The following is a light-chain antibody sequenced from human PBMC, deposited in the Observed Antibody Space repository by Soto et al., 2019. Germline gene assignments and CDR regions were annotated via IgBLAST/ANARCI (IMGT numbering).Light chain of an antibody. V-gene: IGLV2-23*01. Sequence: QSALTQPASVSGSPGQSITISCTGTSSDVGSYNLVSWYQQHPGKAPKLMIYEGSKRPSGVSNRFSGSKSGNTASLTISGLQAEDEDDYYCCSYAGSLFGGGTQLTVL. J-gene: IGLJ3*02. CDR3: CSYAGSL. CDR1: SSDVGSYNL. CDR2: EGS.